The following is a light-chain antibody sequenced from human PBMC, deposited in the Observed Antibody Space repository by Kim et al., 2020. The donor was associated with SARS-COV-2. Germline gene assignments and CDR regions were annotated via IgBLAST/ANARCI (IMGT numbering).Light chain of an antibody. CDR2: YDS. V-gene: IGLV3-21*04. CDR3: QVWDSSSDPVV. J-gene: IGLJ2*01. Sequence: APGKTARINCGGNNIGSKSVHWYQQKPGQAPVLVIYYDSDRPSGIPERFSGSNSGNTATLTISRVEAGDEADYYCQVWDSSSDPVVFGGGTQLTVL. CDR1: NIGSKS.